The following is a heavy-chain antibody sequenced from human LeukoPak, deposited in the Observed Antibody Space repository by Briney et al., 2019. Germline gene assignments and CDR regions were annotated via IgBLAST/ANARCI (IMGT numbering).Heavy chain of an antibody. CDR3: ARGNTWLGSDYYMDV. D-gene: IGHD6-19*01. J-gene: IGHJ6*03. V-gene: IGHV4-39*07. CDR2: IYYSGST. Sequence: SETLSLTCTVSGGSISSSSYYWGWIRQPPGKGLEWIGSIYYSGSTYYNPSLKSRVTISVDTSKNQFSLKLSSVTAADTAVYYCARGNTWLGSDYYMDVWGKGTTVTVSS. CDR1: GGSISSSSYY.